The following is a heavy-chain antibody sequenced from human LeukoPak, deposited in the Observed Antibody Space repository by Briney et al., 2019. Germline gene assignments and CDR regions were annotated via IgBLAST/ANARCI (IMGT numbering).Heavy chain of an antibody. Sequence: SETLSLTCTVSSGSINSYYWTWIRQSPGKGLEWIGYIFYGGSTNYNPSLKSRVTISVDRSKNQFFLKLSSVTAADTAVYYCAREYCSSTTCYFDYWGQGTLVTVSS. J-gene: IGHJ4*02. CDR2: IFYGGST. V-gene: IGHV4-59*01. CDR3: AREYCSSTTCYFDY. D-gene: IGHD2-2*01. CDR1: SGSINSYY.